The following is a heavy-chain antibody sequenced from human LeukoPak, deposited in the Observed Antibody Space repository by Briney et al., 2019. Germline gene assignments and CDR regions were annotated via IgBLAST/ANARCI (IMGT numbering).Heavy chain of an antibody. CDR2: ISSSGSTI. V-gene: IGHV3-48*03. D-gene: IGHD3-22*01. CDR3: ARLSYYDSSIDY. J-gene: IGHJ4*02. CDR1: GFTFSSYE. Sequence: GGSLRLSCAASGFTFSSYEMNWVRQAPGKGLEWVSYISSSGSTIYYADSVKGRFTISRDNAKNSLYLQMNSLRAEDTAVYYCARLSYYDSSIDYWGQGTLVTVSS.